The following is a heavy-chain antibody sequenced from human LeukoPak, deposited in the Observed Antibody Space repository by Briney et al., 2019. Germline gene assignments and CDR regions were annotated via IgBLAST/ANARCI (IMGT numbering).Heavy chain of an antibody. CDR2: INHSGST. J-gene: IGHJ4*02. Sequence: SETLSLTCAVYGGSFSGYYWSWIRQPPGKGLEWIGEINHSGSTNYNPSLKSRVTISVDTSKNQFSLKLSSVTAADMAVYYCARGGSREDFDYWGQGTLVTVSS. D-gene: IGHD6-13*01. V-gene: IGHV4-34*01. CDR3: ARGGSREDFDY. CDR1: GGSFSGYY.